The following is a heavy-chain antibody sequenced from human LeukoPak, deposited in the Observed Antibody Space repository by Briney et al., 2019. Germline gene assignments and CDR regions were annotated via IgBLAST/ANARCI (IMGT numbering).Heavy chain of an antibody. D-gene: IGHD2-21*01. CDR1: GGSISSYY. CDR3: AREIPGVIIDY. Sequence: PSETLSLTCTVSGGSISSYYWSWIRQPPGKGLEWIGYIYYGGSTNYNPSLKSRVIISVDTSKNQFSLKLSSVTAADTVVYYCAREIPGVIIDYWGQGTLVTVSS. J-gene: IGHJ4*02. CDR2: IYYGGST. V-gene: IGHV4-59*01.